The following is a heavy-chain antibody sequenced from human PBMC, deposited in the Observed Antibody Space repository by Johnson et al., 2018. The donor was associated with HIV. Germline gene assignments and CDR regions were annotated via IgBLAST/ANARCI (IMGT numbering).Heavy chain of an antibody. Sequence: QVKLVESGGGVVQPGRSLRLSCAASGFTFSSYGMHWVRQAPGKGLEWVAVISYDGSNKYYADSVKGRFTISRDNSNNTLYLQMNSLRAEDTAVYYCAKDELGMGIGGAFDIWGQGTMVTVSS. CDR2: ISYDGSNK. CDR3: AKDELGMGIGGAFDI. V-gene: IGHV3-30*18. J-gene: IGHJ3*02. D-gene: IGHD3-3*01. CDR1: GFTFSSYG.